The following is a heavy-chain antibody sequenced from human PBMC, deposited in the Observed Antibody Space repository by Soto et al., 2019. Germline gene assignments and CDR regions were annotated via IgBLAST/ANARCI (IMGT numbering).Heavy chain of an antibody. J-gene: IGHJ6*02. CDR3: ARDVYGSTTSGNYYYAMDV. CDR1: GGAINNNC. D-gene: IGHD2-2*01. CDR2: IYSSGST. Sequence: QVRLQESGPGLVKPSETLSLTCTVSGGAINNNCWTWVRQPAGKGLEWIGQIYSSGSTNYNPSLKSRVTMSLDRSKNQFSLRMNSVTAADTVVYYCARDVYGSTTSGNYYYAMDVWGQGTTVTVSS. V-gene: IGHV4-4*07.